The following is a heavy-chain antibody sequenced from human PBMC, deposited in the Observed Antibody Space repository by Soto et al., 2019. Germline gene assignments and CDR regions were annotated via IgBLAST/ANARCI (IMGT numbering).Heavy chain of an antibody. CDR1: GFTFSGSA. CDR3: TTRPVPAAAMPPYYYCYGMDV. Sequence: EVQLVESGGGLVQPGGSLKLSCAASGFTFSGSAMHWVRQASGKGLEWVGRIRSKANSYATAYAASVKGRFTISRDDSKNSAYLQMNSLQTEDTAVYYCTTRPVPAAAMPPYYYCYGMDVWGQGTTVTVSS. D-gene: IGHD2-2*01. V-gene: IGHV3-73*02. J-gene: IGHJ6*02. CDR2: IRSKANSYAT.